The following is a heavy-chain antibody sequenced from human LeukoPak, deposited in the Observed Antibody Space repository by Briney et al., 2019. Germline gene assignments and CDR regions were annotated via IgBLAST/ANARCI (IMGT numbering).Heavy chain of an antibody. J-gene: IGHJ4*02. V-gene: IGHV1-2*02. CDR2: INPNSGGT. Sequence: ASVKVSCKASGYTFTGYYMHWVRQAPGQGLEGMGWINPNSGGTNYAQKFQGRVTMTRDTSISTAYMELSRLRSDDTAVYYCARVGNSRDTAFDYWGQGTLVTVSS. D-gene: IGHD5-18*01. CDR1: GYTFTGYY. CDR3: ARVGNSRDTAFDY.